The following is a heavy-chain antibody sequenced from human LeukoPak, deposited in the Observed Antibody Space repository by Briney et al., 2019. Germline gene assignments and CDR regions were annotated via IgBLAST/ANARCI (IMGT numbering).Heavy chain of an antibody. CDR1: GYIFTTYD. CDR2: LNPNSGNA. D-gene: IGHD1-1*01. CDR3: ARHKFLEWFDP. Sequence: ASVKVSCKASGYIFTTYDIGWVRQATGQGLEWMGWLNPNSGNAGYAQKFQGRVTISRNTSISTAYMELSSLRSDDTAIYYCARHKFLEWFDPWGQGTLVTVSS. V-gene: IGHV1-8*03. J-gene: IGHJ5*02.